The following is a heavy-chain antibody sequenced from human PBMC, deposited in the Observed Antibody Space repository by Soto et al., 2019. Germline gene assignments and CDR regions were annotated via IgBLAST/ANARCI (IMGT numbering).Heavy chain of an antibody. CDR2: IHYSGSI. CDR3: ARGIGRLLWFGRSGYFDY. D-gene: IGHD3-10*01. J-gene: IGHJ4*02. CDR1: GGSISYEYYH. Sequence: PSETLSLTCTVSGGSISYEYYHWTWIRQSPGKGLEWIGYIHYSGSIIYNPSFKSRVTISVDTSKNQFSLKLSSVTAADTAVFYCARGIGRLLWFGRSGYFDYWGQGTLVTVSS. V-gene: IGHV4-30-4*08.